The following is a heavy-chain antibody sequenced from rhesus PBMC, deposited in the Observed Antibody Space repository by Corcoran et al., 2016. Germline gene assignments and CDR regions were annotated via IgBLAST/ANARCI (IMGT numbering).Heavy chain of an antibody. J-gene: IGHJ2*01. Sequence: QVQLQESGPAVVKPSETLSLTCAVSGGSISSSNWWSWVRQSPGKGLEWIGGIYGSGGSTEYNPSLKIRFTISIDQSKNQFSLKLSSVTAADTAVYYCARQWGIVVIIGYFDLWGPGTPITISS. CDR2: IYGSGGST. V-gene: IGHV4-93*02. D-gene: IGHD3-28*01. CDR1: GGSISSSNW. CDR3: ARQWGIVVIIGYFDL.